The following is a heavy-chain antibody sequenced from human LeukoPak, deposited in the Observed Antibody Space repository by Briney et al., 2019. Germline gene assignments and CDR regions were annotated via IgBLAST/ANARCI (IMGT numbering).Heavy chain of an antibody. CDR1: GGSFSGYY. CDR2: INHSGST. D-gene: IGHD4-23*01. CDR3: ARAGYGGNSNWFDP. V-gene: IGHV4-34*01. Sequence: SETLSLTCAVYGGSFSGYYWSWIRQPPGKGLEWIGEINHSGSTNYNPSLKSRVTISVDTSKNQFSLKLSSVTAADTAVYYCARAGYGGNSNWFDPWGQGTLVTASS. J-gene: IGHJ5*02.